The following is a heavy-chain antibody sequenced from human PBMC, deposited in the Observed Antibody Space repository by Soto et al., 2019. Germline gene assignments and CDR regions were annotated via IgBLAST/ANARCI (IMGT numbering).Heavy chain of an antibody. Sequence: QVQLQESGPGLVKPSETLSLTCTVSGGSISSYYWSWIRQPAGKGLEWIGRIYTSGSTNYNPSLKSGFTLAVGTSTNQCCRRLGSVPAADTGGYYCAGVGAVAGPRYNGKAVRGQGTTVTVTS. CDR2: IYTSGST. V-gene: IGHV4-4*07. CDR3: AGVGAVAGPRYNGKAV. J-gene: IGHJ6*02. CDR1: GGSISSYY. D-gene: IGHD6-19*01.